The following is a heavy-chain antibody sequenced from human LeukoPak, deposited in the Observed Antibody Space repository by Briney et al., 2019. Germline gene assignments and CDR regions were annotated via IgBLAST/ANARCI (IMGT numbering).Heavy chain of an antibody. CDR2: IIPIFGTA. CDR3: ASERVGATRIAWFDP. D-gene: IGHD1-26*01. CDR1: GGTFSSYA. V-gene: IGHV1-69*13. J-gene: IGHJ5*02. Sequence: GASVTVSCKASGGTFSSYAISWVRQAPGQGLEWMGGIIPIFGTANYAQKLQGRVTITADESTSTAYMELSSLRSEDTAVYYCASERVGATRIAWFDPWGQGTLVTVCS.